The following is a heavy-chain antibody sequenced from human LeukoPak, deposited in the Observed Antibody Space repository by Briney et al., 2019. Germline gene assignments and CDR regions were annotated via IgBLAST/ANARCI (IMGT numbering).Heavy chain of an antibody. J-gene: IGHJ6*04. D-gene: IGHD2-15*01. CDR1: GFTFTTYD. CDR2: IGTTGDT. CDR3: ARDRGGGHMDV. V-gene: IGHV3-13*01. Sequence: GGSLRLSCAASGFTFTTYDMHWVRQATGKGLEWVSAIGTTGDTYYPGSVKGRFTISRENAKNSLYLQMNSLRAADTAVYYCARDRGGGHMDVWRKGTRVTIFS.